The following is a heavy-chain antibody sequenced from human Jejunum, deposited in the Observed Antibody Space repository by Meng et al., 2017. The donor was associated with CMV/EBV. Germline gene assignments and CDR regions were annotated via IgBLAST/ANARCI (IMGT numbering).Heavy chain of an antibody. V-gene: IGHV1-2*02. J-gene: IGHJ3*02. D-gene: IGHD1-26*01. CDR1: FTGSF. CDR3: ARDPTLLGAKGDDAFDI. Sequence: FTGSFITWVRQAPGQGLEWMGWLNPNGGGISYAQKFKGRVTMTRDTSINTAYMDLSRLTSDDTGVYYCARDPTLLGAKGDDAFDIWGQGTMVTVSS. CDR2: LNPNGGGI.